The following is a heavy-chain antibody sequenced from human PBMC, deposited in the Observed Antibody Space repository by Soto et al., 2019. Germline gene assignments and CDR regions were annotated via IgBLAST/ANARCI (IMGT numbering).Heavy chain of an antibody. J-gene: IGHJ6*02. CDR1: GFAFSTYA. CDR2: ISGSGGSS. CDR3: AVIEWLSPPGISEYYGMDV. D-gene: IGHD3-3*01. Sequence: VGSLRLSCAASGFAFSTYAMTWVRQAPGKGLEWVSVISGSGGSSYYADSVKGRFTISRDNSKNTLYLQVNSLRAEDTAVYYCAVIEWLSPPGISEYYGMDVWGQGTTVTVSS. V-gene: IGHV3-23*01.